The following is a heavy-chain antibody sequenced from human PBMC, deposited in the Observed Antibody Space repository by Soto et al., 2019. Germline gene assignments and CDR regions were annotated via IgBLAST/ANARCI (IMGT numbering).Heavy chain of an antibody. CDR1: GCTFSGYG. J-gene: IGHJ4*02. CDR2: LANDGSYQ. Sequence: QVQLVESGGGVVQPGGSLRLSCEASGCTFSGYGMHWVRQSPGEGLEWVAILANDGSYQYYAESVKGRFTISRDNSKNPLYLQMASLRPEHTAVYYCAGSIGGRSYYPPDYWGQGTLVTVSS. CDR3: AGSIGGRSYYPPDY. D-gene: IGHD1-26*01. V-gene: IGHV3-30*03.